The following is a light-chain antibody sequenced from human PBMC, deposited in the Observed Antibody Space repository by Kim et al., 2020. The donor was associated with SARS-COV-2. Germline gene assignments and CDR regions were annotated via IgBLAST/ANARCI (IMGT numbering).Light chain of an antibody. J-gene: IGKJ2*03. V-gene: IGKV3-20*01. CDR3: QQYVAPQFS. CDR1: QSLTSGK. Sequence: SPRERATLSCTPSQSLTSGKLAWYQQKTGRSPRLLIYDASRRATGITDMFGGGGSGTDFALTLTRLEPEDLAVYYCQQYVAPQFSFGQGTKLEI. CDR2: DAS.